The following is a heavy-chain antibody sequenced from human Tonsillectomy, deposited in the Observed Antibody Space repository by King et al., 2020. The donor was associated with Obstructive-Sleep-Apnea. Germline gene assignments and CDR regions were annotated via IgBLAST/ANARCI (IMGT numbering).Heavy chain of an antibody. D-gene: IGHD5-12*01. CDR2: ITSSGSTI. J-gene: IGHJ4*02. V-gene: IGHV3-11*01. Sequence: VQLVESGGGLVKPGGSLRLSCAASGFIFRDYYMSWIRQAPGKGLEWVSYITSSGSTIYYADSVKGRFTISRDNAKNSLYLQMNSLRAADTAVYYCARDIVADYFDYWGQGTLVTVSS. CDR3: ARDIVADYFDY. CDR1: GFIFRDYY.